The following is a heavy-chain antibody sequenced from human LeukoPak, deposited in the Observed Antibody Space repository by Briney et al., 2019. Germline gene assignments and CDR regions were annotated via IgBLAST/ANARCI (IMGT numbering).Heavy chain of an antibody. J-gene: IGHJ4*02. CDR2: IIPIFGTA. CDR1: GGTFSSYA. CDR3: AMGIPLWLRFDY. Sequence: SVKVSCKASGGTFSSYAISWVRQAPGQGLEWMGGIIPIFGTANYAQKFQGRVTITADKSTSTAYMELSSLRSADTAVYYCAMGIPLWLRFDYWGQGTLVTVSS. D-gene: IGHD5-18*01. V-gene: IGHV1-69*06.